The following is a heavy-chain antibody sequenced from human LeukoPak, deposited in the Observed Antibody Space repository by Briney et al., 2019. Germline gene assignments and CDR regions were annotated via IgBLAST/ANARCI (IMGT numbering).Heavy chain of an antibody. D-gene: IGHD5-24*01. V-gene: IGHV3-7*01. CDR2: IKQDGSEK. J-gene: IGHJ4*02. CDR1: GFTFSSHW. Sequence: PGGPLRLSCAVSGFTFSSHWMSWVRQAPGKGLEWVADIKQDGSEKYYVDSVKGRFTISRDNAKKSLFLQMNSLRAEDTAVYYCARDGEMPTIYFDYWGQGTLVTVSS. CDR3: ARDGEMPTIYFDY.